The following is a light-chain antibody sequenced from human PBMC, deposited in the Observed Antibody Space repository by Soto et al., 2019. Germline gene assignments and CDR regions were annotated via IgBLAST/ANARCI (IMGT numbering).Light chain of an antibody. J-gene: IGKJ5*01. CDR3: QQANSFPIT. CDR2: ATS. CDR1: QDISSW. Sequence: DILMTQSPSSMSASVGDRVTTACRASQDISSWLAWYQQTPGRVPKLLIYATSKLQPGVPTRFSGSGSGTNFTLTISSLHPADFATYYCQQANSFPITFGQGTRLEIK. V-gene: IGKV1-12*01.